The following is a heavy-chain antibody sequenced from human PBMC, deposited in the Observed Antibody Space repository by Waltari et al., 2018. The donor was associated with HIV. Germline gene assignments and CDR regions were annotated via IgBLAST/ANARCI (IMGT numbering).Heavy chain of an antibody. Sequence: EVQLVESGGGLVQPGGSLRLSCVASGFTFSSYAMSWVRQAPGKGLEWVSAISGSGGSTYYADSVKGRFTISRDNSKNTLYLQMNSLRAEDTAVYYCAKVAAGGYSGYDPGAYYFDYWGQGTLVTVSS. CDR2: ISGSGGST. D-gene: IGHD5-12*01. CDR3: AKVAAGGYSGYDPGAYYFDY. CDR1: GFTFSSYA. J-gene: IGHJ4*02. V-gene: IGHV3-23*04.